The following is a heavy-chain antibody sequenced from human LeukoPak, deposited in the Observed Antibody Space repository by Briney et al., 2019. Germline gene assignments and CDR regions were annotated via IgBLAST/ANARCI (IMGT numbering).Heavy chain of an antibody. CDR1: GGSFSGYY. D-gene: IGHD3-16*02. J-gene: IGHJ4*02. CDR3: ARVLQHYYVWGSYSYKGSFDY. V-gene: IGHV4-34*12. Sequence: SETLSLTCAVYGGSFSGYYWSWIRQPPGKGLEWVGEIIHSGNTNYNPSLKSRVTISVDTSKNQFSLKLSAVTAADTAVYYCARVLQHYYVWGSYSYKGSFDYWGQGTLVTVSS. CDR2: IIHSGNT.